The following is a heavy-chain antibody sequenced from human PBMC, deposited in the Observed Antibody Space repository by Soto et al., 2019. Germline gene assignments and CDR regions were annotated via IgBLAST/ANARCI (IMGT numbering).Heavy chain of an antibody. CDR1: GGSISSGGYY. D-gene: IGHD4-17*01. Sequence: QVQLQESGPGLVKPSQTLSLTCTVSGGSISSGGYYWSWLRQHPGKGLEWIGYIYYSGSTYSNPSLTSRVTISVNTSKNQCSLKPSSVTAADTAVYYGAKSSQSTVTTGAYWGQGTLVTVSS. J-gene: IGHJ4*02. CDR3: AKSSQSTVTTGAY. CDR2: IYYSGST. V-gene: IGHV4-31*03.